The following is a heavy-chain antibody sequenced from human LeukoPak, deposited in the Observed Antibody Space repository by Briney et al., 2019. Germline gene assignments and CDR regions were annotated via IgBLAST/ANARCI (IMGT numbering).Heavy chain of an antibody. CDR2: ISGSGGST. CDR1: GFTFSFYV. CDR3: AKGGYYDSSGELDY. V-gene: IGHV3-23*01. J-gene: IGHJ4*02. D-gene: IGHD3-22*01. Sequence: GGSLSLSGASSGFTFSFYVMRGGPHAPGEVLEGASVISGSGGSTYYADSVKGRFTISRDNSKNTLYLKMNSLRAEDTAVYYCAKGGYYDSSGELDYWGQGTLVTASS.